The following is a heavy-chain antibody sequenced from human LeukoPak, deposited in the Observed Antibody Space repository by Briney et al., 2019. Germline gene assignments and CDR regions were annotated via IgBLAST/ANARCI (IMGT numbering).Heavy chain of an antibody. CDR1: GFTFSLYS. Sequence: GGSLRLSCAASGFTFSLYSMNWVRQAPGKGLEWVSYISGSRNTIYYADSVKGRFTISRDNAKNSLYLQMNSLRDEDTAVYYCARDQDSSSWFGSDYWGQGTLVTVSS. CDR3: ARDQDSSSWFGSDY. V-gene: IGHV3-48*02. CDR2: ISGSRNTI. D-gene: IGHD6-13*01. J-gene: IGHJ4*02.